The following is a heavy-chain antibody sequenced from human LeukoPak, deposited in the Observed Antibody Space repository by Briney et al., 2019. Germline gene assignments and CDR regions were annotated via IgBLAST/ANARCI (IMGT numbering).Heavy chain of an antibody. J-gene: IGHJ4*02. CDR2: IYYSGST. Sequence: SETLSLTCTVSGDSISSYYWSWIRQPPGMRLEWIWYIYYSGSTNYNPSLKSRVTISIDTSKEQFSLKLTSVTAADTAVYYCARGEGASWWFDYWGQGTLVTVSS. CDR1: GDSISSYY. D-gene: IGHD6-13*01. CDR3: ARGEGASWWFDY. V-gene: IGHV4-59*01.